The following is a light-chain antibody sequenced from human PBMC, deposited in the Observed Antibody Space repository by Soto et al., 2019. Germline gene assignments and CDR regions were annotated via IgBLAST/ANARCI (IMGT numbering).Light chain of an antibody. CDR3: NSQRSSGTRV. Sequence: QSVLSQPPSASGSPGQSVTISCTGTSSDVGAYDYISWYQQHPGKAPKLMIYEVAKRPSGVPDRFSGSKSGYTASLTISGLQAEDEADYYCNSQRSSGTRVFGTGTKVTVL. CDR2: EVA. CDR1: SSDVGAYDY. J-gene: IGLJ1*01. V-gene: IGLV2-8*01.